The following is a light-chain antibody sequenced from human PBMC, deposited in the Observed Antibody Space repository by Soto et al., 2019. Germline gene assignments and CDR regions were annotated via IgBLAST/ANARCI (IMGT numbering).Light chain of an antibody. CDR2: AAS. Sequence: DIQMTQSPSSLSASVGDRVTITCRASQSISNYLNWYQQKPGKAPKLQMYAASSLQSGVPSRFGGSGSGTDFTLTISSLQPEDFATYYCQQSYSTPRTFGQGTKVEIK. J-gene: IGKJ1*01. V-gene: IGKV1-39*01. CDR1: QSISNY. CDR3: QQSYSTPRT.